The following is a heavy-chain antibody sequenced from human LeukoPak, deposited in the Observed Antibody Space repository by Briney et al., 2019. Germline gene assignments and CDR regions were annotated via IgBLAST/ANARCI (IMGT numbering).Heavy chain of an antibody. J-gene: IGHJ4*02. Sequence: ASVKVFCKASGYTFTSYGISWVRQAPGQGLEWMGWISAYNGNTNYEQKLQGRVTMTTDTSTSTDYMELRSLRSDAAAVYYCARDGLGCSSTSCPFDYWGQGTLVTVSS. D-gene: IGHD2-2*01. V-gene: IGHV1-18*01. CDR1: GYTFTSYG. CDR2: ISAYNGNT. CDR3: ARDGLGCSSTSCPFDY.